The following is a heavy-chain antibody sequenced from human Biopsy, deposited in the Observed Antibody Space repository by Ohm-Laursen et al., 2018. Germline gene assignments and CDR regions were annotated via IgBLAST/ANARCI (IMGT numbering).Heavy chain of an antibody. CDR1: GGSISSYY. CDR2: IYYTGNT. Sequence: SETLSLTCTVSGGSISSYYWSWIPQPPGKGLEWIGYIYYTGNTNYNPSIKSRVTISVDTSMNHLSLRLTSVTAADTAVYYCARHAPSYSGSYWRYFDLWGRGTLVTVSS. J-gene: IGHJ2*01. CDR3: ARHAPSYSGSYWRYFDL. V-gene: IGHV4-59*08. D-gene: IGHD1-26*01.